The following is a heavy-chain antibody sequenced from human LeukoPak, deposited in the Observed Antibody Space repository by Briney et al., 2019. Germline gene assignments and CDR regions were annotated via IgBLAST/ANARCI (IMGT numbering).Heavy chain of an antibody. J-gene: IGHJ3*02. CDR1: GGSFSGYY. CDR3: ARDEYCSSTSCSGGAFDI. CDR2: INHSGST. Sequence: SETLSLTCAVYGGSFSGYYWSWIRQPPGKGLEWIGEINHSGSTNYNPSLKSRVTISVDTSKNQFSLKLSSVTAADTAVYYCARDEYCSSTSCSGGAFDIWGQGTMVTVSS. V-gene: IGHV4-34*01. D-gene: IGHD2-2*01.